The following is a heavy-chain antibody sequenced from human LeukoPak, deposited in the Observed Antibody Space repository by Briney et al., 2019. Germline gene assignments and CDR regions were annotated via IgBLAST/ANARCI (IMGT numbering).Heavy chain of an antibody. CDR2: ISSSSSYI. Sequence: GGSLRLSCAASGLTFSNYATNWVRQAPGKGLEWVSSISSSSSYIYYADSVKGRFTISRDNAKNSLYLQMNSLRAEDTAVYYCARGGTLSYSSSWYGGWGQGTLVTVSS. CDR3: ARGGTLSYSSSWYGG. CDR1: GLTFSNYA. V-gene: IGHV3-21*01. J-gene: IGHJ4*02. D-gene: IGHD6-13*01.